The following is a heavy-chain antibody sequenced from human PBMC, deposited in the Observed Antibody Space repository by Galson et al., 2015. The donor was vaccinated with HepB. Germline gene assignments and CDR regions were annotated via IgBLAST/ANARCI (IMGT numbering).Heavy chain of an antibody. CDR2: IYSDGISI. CDR3: ARGGDYGGNFEY. V-gene: IGHV3-74*01. CDR1: GFTFSSYL. Sequence: SLRLSCAASGFTFSSYLMHWVRQAPGKGLAWVSRIYSDGISINYADSVKGRFTVSRDNAKNTLFLEMRSLRAEDTAVYYCARGGDYGGNFEYWGQGTLVTVSS. D-gene: IGHD4-23*01. J-gene: IGHJ4*02.